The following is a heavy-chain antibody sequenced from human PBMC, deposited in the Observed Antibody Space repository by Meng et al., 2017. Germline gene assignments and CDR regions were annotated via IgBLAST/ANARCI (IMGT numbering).Heavy chain of an antibody. V-gene: IGHV4-4*02. Sequence: SETLSLTCAVSGGSISSSNWWSWIRQPPGKGLEWIGEIYHSGSTNYNPSLKSRVTISVDKSKNQFSLKLSSVTAADTAVYYCARVSFVDGSGSYTFIDYWGQGTLVTVSS. CDR1: GGSISSSNW. CDR2: IYHSGST. J-gene: IGHJ4*02. CDR3: ARVSFVDGSGSYTFIDY. D-gene: IGHD3-10*01.